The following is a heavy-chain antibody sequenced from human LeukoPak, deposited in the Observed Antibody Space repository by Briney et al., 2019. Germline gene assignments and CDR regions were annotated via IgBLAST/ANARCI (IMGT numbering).Heavy chain of an antibody. Sequence: SETLSLTCAVYGGSFSGYYWSWIRQPPGKGLEWIGEINHSGSTNYNPSLKSRVTISVDTSKNQFSLKLSSVTAADTAVYYCAREMAVVVTGIDAFDIWGQGTMVTVSS. CDR2: INHSGST. CDR3: AREMAVVVTGIDAFDI. J-gene: IGHJ3*02. D-gene: IGHD2-21*02. CDR1: GGSFSGYY. V-gene: IGHV4-34*01.